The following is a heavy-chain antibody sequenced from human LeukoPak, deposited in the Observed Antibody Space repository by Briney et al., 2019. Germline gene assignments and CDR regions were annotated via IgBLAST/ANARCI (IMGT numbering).Heavy chain of an antibody. V-gene: IGHV5-10-1*01. CDR2: VDPTDSDA. CDR1: GFIFNTYW. CDR3: ARGARYRSSFPRDL. D-gene: IGHD6-13*01. Sequence: GESLKISCKGSGFIFNTYWISWVRQMPGKGLEWMGIVDPTDSDADYSPSFQGHVTISADTSISTVYLQWSSLKASDTAIYYCARGARYRSSFPRDLCGRGTLVTVSS. J-gene: IGHJ5*02.